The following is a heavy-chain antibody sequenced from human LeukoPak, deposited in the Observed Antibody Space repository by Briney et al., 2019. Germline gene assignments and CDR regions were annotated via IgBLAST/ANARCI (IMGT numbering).Heavy chain of an antibody. D-gene: IGHD6-13*01. J-gene: IGHJ6*02. Sequence: PGGSLRLSCAASGFTFSSYGMHWVRQAPGKGLEWVAVISYDGSNKYYADSVKGRFTISRDNSKNTLYLQMNSLRAEDTAVYYCAKDRISSSWCDMDVWGQGTTVTVSS. V-gene: IGHV3-30*18. CDR2: ISYDGSNK. CDR3: AKDRISSSWCDMDV. CDR1: GFTFSSYG.